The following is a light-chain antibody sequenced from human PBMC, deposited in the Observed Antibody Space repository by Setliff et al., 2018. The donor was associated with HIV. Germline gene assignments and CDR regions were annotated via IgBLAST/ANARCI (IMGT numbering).Light chain of an antibody. CDR1: SSDVGAYNF. Sequence: LTQPRSVSGSPGQSVTFSCTGSSSDVGAYNFVSWYQQHPGKAPKLIIYDVYKRPSGVPDRFSGSKSGDTASLTISGLQSDDEADYYCCSYAGTYTYIFGTGTKVTVL. V-gene: IGLV2-11*01. CDR3: CSYAGTYTYI. J-gene: IGLJ1*01. CDR2: DVY.